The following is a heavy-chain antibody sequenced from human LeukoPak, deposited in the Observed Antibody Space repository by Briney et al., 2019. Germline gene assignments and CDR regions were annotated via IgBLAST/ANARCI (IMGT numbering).Heavy chain of an antibody. CDR1: GYTFTSYD. CDR2: MNPNSGNT. J-gene: IGHJ6*02. Sequence: ASVKVSCKASGYTFTSYDINWVRQATGQGLEWMGWMNPNSGNTGYAQKFQGRVTITRNTSISTAYMELSSLRSEDTAVYYCARDRGVDYDILTGYYGMDVWGQGTTVTVSS. CDR3: ARDRGVDYDILTGYYGMDV. D-gene: IGHD3-9*01. V-gene: IGHV1-8*03.